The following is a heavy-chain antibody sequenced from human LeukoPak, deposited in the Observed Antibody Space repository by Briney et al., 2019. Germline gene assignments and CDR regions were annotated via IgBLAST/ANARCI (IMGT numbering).Heavy chain of an antibody. D-gene: IGHD6-13*01. Sequence: SETLSLTCTVSGGSISSYYWSWIRQPPGKGLEWIGYIYYSGSTNCNPSLKSRVTISVDTSKNQFSLKLSSVTAADTAVYYCASDGVSAAAGSFDLWGRGTLVTVSS. CDR3: ASDGVSAAAGSFDL. CDR1: GGSISSYY. CDR2: IYYSGST. V-gene: IGHV4-59*01. J-gene: IGHJ2*01.